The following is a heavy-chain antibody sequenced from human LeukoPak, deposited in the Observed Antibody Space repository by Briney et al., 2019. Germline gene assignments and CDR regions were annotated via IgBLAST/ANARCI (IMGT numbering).Heavy chain of an antibody. Sequence: PGGSLRLSCTASGFTFGDYAMSWVRQAPGKGLEWVGFIRSKAYGGTTEYAASVKGRFTISRDDSKSIAYLQMNSLKTEDTAVYYCTRGGSWYDAFDIWGQGTMVTVSS. D-gene: IGHD6-13*01. CDR3: TRGGSWYDAFDI. V-gene: IGHV3-49*04. CDR1: GFTFGDYA. CDR2: IRSKAYGGTT. J-gene: IGHJ3*02.